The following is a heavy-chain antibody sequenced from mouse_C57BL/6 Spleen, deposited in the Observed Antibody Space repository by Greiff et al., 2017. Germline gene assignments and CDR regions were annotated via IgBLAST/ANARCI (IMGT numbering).Heavy chain of an antibody. J-gene: IGHJ3*01. V-gene: IGHV14-4*01. CDR1: GFNIKDDY. D-gene: IGHD2-2*01. CDR3: TMVTTAY. Sequence: EVQLQQSGAELVRPGASVKLSCTASGFNIKDDYMHWLKQRPEQGLEWIGWIDPENGDTEYASKFQGKATITADTSSNTAYLQRSSLTSEDTAVYYCTMVTTAYWGQGTLVTVSA. CDR2: IDPENGDT.